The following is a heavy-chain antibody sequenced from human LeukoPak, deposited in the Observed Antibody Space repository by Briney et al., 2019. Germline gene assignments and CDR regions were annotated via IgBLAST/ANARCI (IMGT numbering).Heavy chain of an antibody. V-gene: IGHV4-4*02. J-gene: IGHJ4*02. CDR2: IYHSGST. D-gene: IGHD6-19*01. CDR1: GGSISSSNW. CDR3: ATRHSSGWYFDY. Sequence: SETRSLTCAVSGGSISSSNWWSWVRQPPGKGLEWIGEIYHSGSTNYNPSLKSRVTISVDKSKNQFSLKLSSVTAADTAVYYCATRHSSGWYFDYWGQGTLVTVPS.